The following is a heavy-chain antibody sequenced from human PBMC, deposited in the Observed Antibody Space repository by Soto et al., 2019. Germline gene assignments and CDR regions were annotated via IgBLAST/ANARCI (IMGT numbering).Heavy chain of an antibody. CDR1: GCSISSYY. CDR3: ARVSSSWYRGVEYFQH. D-gene: IGHD6-13*01. V-gene: IGHV4-59*12. CDR2: IYYSGST. J-gene: IGHJ1*01. Sequence: SETLSLTCTFSGCSISSYYWSWIRQPPGKGLEWIGYIYYSGSTNYNPSLKSRVTISVDTSKNQFSLKLSSVTAADTAVYYCARVSSSWYRGVEYFQHWGQGTLVTVSS.